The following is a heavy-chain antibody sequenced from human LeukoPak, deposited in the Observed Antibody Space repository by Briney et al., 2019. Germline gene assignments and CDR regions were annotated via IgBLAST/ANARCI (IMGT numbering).Heavy chain of an antibody. D-gene: IGHD6-19*01. Sequence: GASVKVSCKASGGTFSSYAISWVRQAPGQGLEWMGGIIPIFGTANYAQKFQGRVTITADESTSTAYMELSSLRSEDRAVYYCAREIAVAGNSDYYYYMDVWGKGTTVTVSS. CDR2: IIPIFGTA. CDR1: GGTFSSYA. V-gene: IGHV1-69*13. J-gene: IGHJ6*03. CDR3: AREIAVAGNSDYYYYMDV.